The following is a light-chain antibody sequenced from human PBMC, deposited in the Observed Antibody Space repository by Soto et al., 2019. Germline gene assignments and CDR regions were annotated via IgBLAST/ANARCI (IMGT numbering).Light chain of an antibody. CDR1: QSIGSW. Sequence: DIQMTQSPSTLSASVGDGVTITCRASQSIGSWLAWYQQKPGKAPNLLIYKATNLQSGVPSRFSGSGSGTDFSLTISSLQPVDSATYYCQQYNDFQYTFGQGTKLEI. CDR3: QQYNDFQYT. V-gene: IGKV1-5*03. J-gene: IGKJ2*01. CDR2: KAT.